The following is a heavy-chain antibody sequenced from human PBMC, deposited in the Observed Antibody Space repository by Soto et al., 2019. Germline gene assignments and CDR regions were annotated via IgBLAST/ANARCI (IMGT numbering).Heavy chain of an antibody. Sequence: QVQLVQPGAEVKKPGASVKVSCKASGYTFTSYGISWVRQAPGQGLEWMGWISAYNGNTNYAQKLQGRVTMTTDTSTSTAYMELRSLRSDDTAVYYCARGSYYDFWSGYSGTYYFDYWGQGTLVTVSS. J-gene: IGHJ4*02. V-gene: IGHV1-18*01. CDR2: ISAYNGNT. CDR1: GYTFTSYG. CDR3: ARGSYYDFWSGYSGTYYFDY. D-gene: IGHD3-3*01.